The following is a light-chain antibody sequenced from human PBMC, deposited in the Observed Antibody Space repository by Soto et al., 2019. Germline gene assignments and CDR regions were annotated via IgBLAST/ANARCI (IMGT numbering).Light chain of an antibody. V-gene: IGLV2-14*01. J-gene: IGLJ2*01. CDR3: SSYTTSSTLV. CDR2: DVS. Sequence: QSALTQPASVSGSPGQSITISCTGTSSDVGGYNFVSWYQQLPGKAPKLMIYDVSNRPSGVSNRFSGSKSVNTASLTISGLQAEDEADYYCSSYTTSSTLVFGGGTKLTVL. CDR1: SSDVGGYNF.